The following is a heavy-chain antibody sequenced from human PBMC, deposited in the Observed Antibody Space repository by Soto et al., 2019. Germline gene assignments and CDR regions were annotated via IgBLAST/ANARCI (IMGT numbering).Heavy chain of an antibody. V-gene: IGHV4-39*01. CDR2: IYYSGST. Sequence: SVTLSLTCTVSGGSISSSSYYWGWIRQPPGKGLEWIGSIYYSGSTYYNPSLKSRVTISVDTSKNQFSLKLSSVTAADTAVYYCARHDYGDYVRYFDYWGQGTLVTSPQ. J-gene: IGHJ4*02. CDR3: ARHDYGDYVRYFDY. D-gene: IGHD4-17*01. CDR1: GGSISSSSYY.